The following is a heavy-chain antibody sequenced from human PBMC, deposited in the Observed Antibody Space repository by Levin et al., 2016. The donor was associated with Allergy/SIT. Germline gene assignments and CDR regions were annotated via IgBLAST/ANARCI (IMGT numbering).Heavy chain of an antibody. CDR3: AKGPYYDSSGYQDY. CDR2: ISGSGGST. D-gene: IGHD3-22*01. J-gene: IGHJ4*02. V-gene: IGHV3-23*01. Sequence: WIRQPPGKGLEWVSAISGSGGSTYYADSVKGRFTISRDNSKNTLYLQMNSLRAEDTAVYYCAKGPYYDSSGYQDYWGQGTLVTVSS.